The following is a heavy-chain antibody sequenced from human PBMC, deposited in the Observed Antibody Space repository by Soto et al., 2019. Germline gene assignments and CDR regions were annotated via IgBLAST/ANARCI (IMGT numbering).Heavy chain of an antibody. J-gene: IGHJ4*02. CDR2: ISASNGNT. Sequence: ASVKVSCKASGYTFTPYGFSWVRQAPGQGLECVGWISASNGNTHYSQKFQGRVTMTTDTSTSTAYMELRSLTSGDTAVYYCASEPIYYNDGSGYYPLGYWGQGNLVTV. V-gene: IGHV1-18*04. CDR1: GYTFTPYG. D-gene: IGHD3-22*01. CDR3: ASEPIYYNDGSGYYPLGY.